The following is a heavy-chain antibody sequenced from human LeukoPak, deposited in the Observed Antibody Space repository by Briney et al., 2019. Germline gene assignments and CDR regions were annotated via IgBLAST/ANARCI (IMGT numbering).Heavy chain of an antibody. J-gene: IGHJ6*02. V-gene: IGHV3-21*04. Sequence: GGSLRLSCAASGFTFSSYSMNWVRQAPGKGLEWVSSISSSSSYIYYADSVKGRFTISRDNSKNTLYLQMNSLRAEDTAVYYCAREKVPAAIRVSDPVGMDVWGQGTTVTVSS. CDR2: ISSSSSYI. CDR3: AREKVPAAIRVSDPVGMDV. D-gene: IGHD2-2*02. CDR1: GFTFSSYS.